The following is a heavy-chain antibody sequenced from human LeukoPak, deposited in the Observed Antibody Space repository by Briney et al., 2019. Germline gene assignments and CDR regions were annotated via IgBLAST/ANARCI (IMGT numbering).Heavy chain of an antibody. V-gene: IGHV3-53*01. J-gene: IGHJ4*02. Sequence: PGGSLRLSCAASGFTVSSNYMSWVRQAPGKGLEWVSVIYSGGSTYYADSVKGRFTISRDNAKNTLYLQMNSLRAEDTAVYYCARDIATAAGPSVDYWGQGTLVTVSS. CDR2: IYSGGST. CDR3: ARDIATAAGPSVDY. CDR1: GFTVSSNY. D-gene: IGHD6-13*01.